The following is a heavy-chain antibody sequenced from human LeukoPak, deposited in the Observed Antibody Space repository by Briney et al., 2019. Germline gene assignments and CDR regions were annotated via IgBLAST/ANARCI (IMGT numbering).Heavy chain of an antibody. J-gene: IGHJ5*02. CDR3: EVSYWGHYYDSSGSNWFDP. CDR2: INHSGST. CDR1: GGSFSGYY. Sequence: SETLSLTCAVYGGSFSGYYWSWIRQPPGKGLEWIGEINHSGSTNYNPSLKSRVTISVDTSKNQFSLKLSSVTAADTAVYYCEVSYWGHYYDSSGSNWFDPWGQGTLVTVSS. D-gene: IGHD3-22*01. V-gene: IGHV4-34*01.